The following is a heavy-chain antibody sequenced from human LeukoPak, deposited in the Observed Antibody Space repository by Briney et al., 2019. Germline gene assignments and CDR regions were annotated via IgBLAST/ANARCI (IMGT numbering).Heavy chain of an antibody. J-gene: IGHJ3*02. D-gene: IGHD3-10*01. V-gene: IGHV3-23*01. CDR1: QLTFSSYA. Sequence: PGGSLRLSCVASQLTFSSYAMSWVRQAPGKGLEWVSTISDRGDNTHHADSVKGRFTISRDNSKNTLYLQMNNLRAEDTAMYYCARDESNYYGAGLDVFDIWGQGTMVTVSS. CDR2: ISDRGDNT. CDR3: ARDESNYYGAGLDVFDI.